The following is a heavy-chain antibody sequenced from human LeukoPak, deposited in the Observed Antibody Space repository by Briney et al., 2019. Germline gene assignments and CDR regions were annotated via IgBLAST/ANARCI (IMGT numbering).Heavy chain of an antibody. D-gene: IGHD4-17*01. V-gene: IGHV3-23*01. CDR3: AKGGYGDYFPLL. J-gene: IGHJ4*02. CDR2: ISGSGGST. Sequence: GGSLRLSCAASGFTFSSYWMNWARQAPGKGLEWVSAISGSGGSTYYADSVKGRFTISRDNSKNTLYLQMNSLRAEDTAVYYCAKGGYGDYFPLLWGQGTLVTVSS. CDR1: GFTFSSYW.